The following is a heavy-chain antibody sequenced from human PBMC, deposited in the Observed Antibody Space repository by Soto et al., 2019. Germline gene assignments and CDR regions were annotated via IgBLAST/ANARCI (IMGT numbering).Heavy chain of an antibody. J-gene: IGHJ6*02. CDR3: ARVRGGDYYYYGMDV. V-gene: IGHV1-69*06. D-gene: IGHD1-26*01. CDR2: IIPIFGTA. Sequence: SVKVSCKASGGTLSSYAISWVRQAPGQGLEWMGGIIPIFGTANYAQKFQGRVTITADKSTSTAYMELSSLRSEDTAVYYCARVRGGDYYYYGMDVWGQGTTVTVSS. CDR1: GGTLSSYA.